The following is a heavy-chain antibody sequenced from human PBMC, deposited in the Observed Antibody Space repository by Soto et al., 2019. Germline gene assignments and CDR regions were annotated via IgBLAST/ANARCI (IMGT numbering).Heavy chain of an antibody. V-gene: IGHV4-39*01. CDR1: GHSIISSNYY. Sequence: SETLSLTCTVYGHSIISSNYYCGWIPQPPGKGLEWIGSIFYSGFTYDNPSLKSRVTMSVDRSKNQFSLRLSSVTAADTGVYYCASWTTVTTERFDAFDIWGQGTMVT. J-gene: IGHJ3*02. D-gene: IGHD4-17*01. CDR3: ASWTTVTTERFDAFDI. CDR2: IFYSGFT.